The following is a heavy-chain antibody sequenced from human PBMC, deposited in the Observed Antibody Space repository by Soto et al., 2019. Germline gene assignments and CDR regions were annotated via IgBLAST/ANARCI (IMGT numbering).Heavy chain of an antibody. CDR1: GFTVSSNY. V-gene: IGHV3-53*02. CDR2: IYSDGTT. CDR3: AILSN. J-gene: IGHJ4*02. Sequence: EVQLVETGGGLIQPGGSLRLSCAASGFTVSSNYMNWVRQAPGKGLEWLSIIYSDGTTYYADSVKGRFTISRDNFKNTLYLQMNNLRAEETAVHYCAILSNWGQGTLVTVSS. D-gene: IGHD6-6*01.